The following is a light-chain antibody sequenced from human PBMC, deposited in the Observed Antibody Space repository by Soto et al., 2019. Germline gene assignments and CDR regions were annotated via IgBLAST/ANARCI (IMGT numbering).Light chain of an antibody. CDR1: QSVSSN. V-gene: IGKV3-20*01. CDR3: QQYGGSPRT. J-gene: IGKJ1*01. CDR2: GAS. Sequence: EIVMTQSPATLSVSPGEGATLSCRASQSVSSNLAWYQQKPGQAPRLLIYGASNRATGIPDRFSGSGSGTDFTLTISRLEPEDFAVYYCQQYGGSPRTFGQGTKVDIK.